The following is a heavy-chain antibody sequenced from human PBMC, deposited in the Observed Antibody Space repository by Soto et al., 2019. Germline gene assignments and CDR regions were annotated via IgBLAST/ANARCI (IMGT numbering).Heavy chain of an antibody. CDR1: GFTFSSYG. J-gene: IGHJ3*02. CDR3: ARDYHLLTGYAFDI. Sequence: GGSLRLSCAAFGFTFSSYGMHWVRQAPGKGLEWVSSISRTSDYIYYINSVKGRFTISRDNAKNSLYLQMNSLRDEDTAVYYCARDYHLLTGYAFDIWGQGTMVTVSS. V-gene: IGHV3-21*06. CDR2: ISRTSDYI. D-gene: IGHD3-9*01.